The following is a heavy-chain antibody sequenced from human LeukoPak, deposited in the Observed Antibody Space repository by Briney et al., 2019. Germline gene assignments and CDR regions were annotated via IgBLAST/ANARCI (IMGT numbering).Heavy chain of an antibody. J-gene: IGHJ5*02. D-gene: IGHD6-13*01. CDR2: LSYDGSNK. CDR1: GFTFSNYA. Sequence: GGSLRLSCAASGFTFSNYAMHWVRQAPGKGLEWVAVLSYDGSNKHYADSVKGRFTISRDNSKNTLYLQMNSLRAEDTAVYYCARFSAPHNNIAAAAQQGYNWFDPWGQGTLVTVSS. CDR3: ARFSAPHNNIAAAAQQGYNWFDP. V-gene: IGHV3-30*04.